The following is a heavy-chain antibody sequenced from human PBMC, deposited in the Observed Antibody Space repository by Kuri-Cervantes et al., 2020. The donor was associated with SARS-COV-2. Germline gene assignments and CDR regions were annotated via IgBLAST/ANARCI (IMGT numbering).Heavy chain of an antibody. V-gene: IGHV3-48*03. Sequence: GESLKISCAASGFTFSSYEMNWVRQAPGKGLEWVPYISSSGSTIYYADSVKGRFTISRDNAKNSLYLQMNSLRAEDTAVYYCARPYGDDLNWYFDLWGRGTLVTVSS. CDR1: GFTFSSYE. D-gene: IGHD4-17*01. CDR2: ISSSGSTI. J-gene: IGHJ2*01. CDR3: ARPYGDDLNWYFDL.